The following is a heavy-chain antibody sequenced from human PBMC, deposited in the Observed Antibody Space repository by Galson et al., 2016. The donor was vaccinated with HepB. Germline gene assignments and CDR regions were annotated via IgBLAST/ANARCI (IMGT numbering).Heavy chain of an antibody. Sequence: TLSLTCSLSSGSIINGVYYWGWIRQPPGKGLEWVGYIYTRGNTYYNPSLESRLTISLDAPNNLVSLTLTSVTAADTAVYYGVRGPPAGCGASSCYLGAFDIWGQGTVVTVSS. CDR3: VRGPPAGCGASSCYLGAFDI. CDR1: SGSIINGVYY. CDR2: IYTRGNT. D-gene: IGHD1-26*01. J-gene: IGHJ3*02. V-gene: IGHV4-30-4*01.